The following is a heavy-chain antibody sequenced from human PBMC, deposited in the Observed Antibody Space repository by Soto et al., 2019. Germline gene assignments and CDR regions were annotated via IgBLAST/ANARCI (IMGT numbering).Heavy chain of an antibody. V-gene: IGHV1-18*01. J-gene: IGHJ3*02. D-gene: IGHD3-22*01. CDR3: ARAFYYYDSSGYYPNAFDI. CDR1: GYTFTSYG. CDR2: ISAYNGNT. Sequence: ASVKVSCKASGYTFTSYGISWVRQAPGQGLEWMGWISAYNGNTSYAQKLQGRVTMTTDTSTSTAYMELRSLRSDDTAVYYCARAFYYYDSSGYYPNAFDIWGQGTMVTVSS.